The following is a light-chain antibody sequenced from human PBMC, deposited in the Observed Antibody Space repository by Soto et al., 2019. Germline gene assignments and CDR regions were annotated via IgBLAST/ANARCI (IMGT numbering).Light chain of an antibody. Sequence: EIVLTQSPATLSLSPGERATLSCRASQSVSNYLAWYQQKPGQAPRLLIYDASNRATGIPARFSGSGSGTDFTLTISSLEPKDFAVYYCQQRSNWPPITFGQGTRLEIK. J-gene: IGKJ5*01. CDR2: DAS. CDR1: QSVSNY. CDR3: QQRSNWPPIT. V-gene: IGKV3-11*01.